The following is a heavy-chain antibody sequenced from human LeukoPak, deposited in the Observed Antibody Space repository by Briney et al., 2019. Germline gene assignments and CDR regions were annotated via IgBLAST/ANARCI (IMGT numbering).Heavy chain of an antibody. D-gene: IGHD2-15*01. V-gene: IGHV1-18*01. J-gene: IGHJ6*02. Sequence: GASVKVSCKASGYSFTSYGISWVRQAPGQGLEWMGWTRSSNGYTKYAQKLQGRVTMTTDTSTSTAYMELRSLTSDDTAVYYCVRDHPSNVASRRTYCSGGSCYSSVMDVWGQGSTVTVSS. CDR1: GYSFTSYG. CDR2: TRSSNGYT. CDR3: VRDHPSNVASRRTYCSGGSCYSSVMDV.